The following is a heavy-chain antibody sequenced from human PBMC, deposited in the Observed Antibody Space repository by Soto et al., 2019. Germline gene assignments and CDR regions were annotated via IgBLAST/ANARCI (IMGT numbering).Heavy chain of an antibody. CDR3: TTDYDYVWGSYRPYYFDY. V-gene: IGHV3-15*01. CDR2: IKGKTDGGTT. Sequence: GGSLRLSCAASGFTFSNAWMSWVRQAPGKGLEWVGRIKGKTDGGTTDYAAPVKGRFTISRDDSKNTLYLQMNSLKTEDTDVYYCTTDYDYVWGSYRPYYFDYWGQGTLVTVSS. J-gene: IGHJ4*02. D-gene: IGHD3-16*02. CDR1: GFTFSNAW.